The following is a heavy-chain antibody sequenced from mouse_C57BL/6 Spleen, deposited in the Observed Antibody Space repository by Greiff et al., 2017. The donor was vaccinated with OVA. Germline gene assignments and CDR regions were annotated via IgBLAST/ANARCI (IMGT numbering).Heavy chain of an antibody. V-gene: IGHV2-2*01. D-gene: IGHD2-4*01. CDR2: IWSGGST. CDR3: ARNNDYGAMDY. CDR1: GFSLTSYG. J-gene: IGHJ4*01. Sequence: VQVVESGPGLVQPSQSLSITCTVSGFSLTSYGVHWVRQSPGKGLEWLGVIWSGGSTDYNAAFISRLSISKDNSKSQVFFKMNSLQADDTAIYYCARNNDYGAMDYWGQGTSVTVSS.